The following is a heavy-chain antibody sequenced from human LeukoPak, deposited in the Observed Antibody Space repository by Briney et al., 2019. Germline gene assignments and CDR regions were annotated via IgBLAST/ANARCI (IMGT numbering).Heavy chain of an antibody. V-gene: IGHV4-61*02. D-gene: IGHD6-13*01. CDR1: GASISSGLYY. CDR2: IQVSGGT. J-gene: IGHJ4*02. Sequence: SETLSLTCTVSGASISSGLYYWNWMRQPAGKGLEWLGRIQVSGGTTYNPSLKSRVTISVDTSKNQFSLRLTSVTAADTAVYYCTSSSWLRDANFDCWGQGTLVTVSS. CDR3: TSSSWLRDANFDC.